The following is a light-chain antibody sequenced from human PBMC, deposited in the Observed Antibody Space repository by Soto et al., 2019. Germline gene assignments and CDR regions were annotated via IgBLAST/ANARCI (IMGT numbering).Light chain of an antibody. J-gene: IGLJ2*01. Sequence: QSVLTQPPSASGTPGQRVTISCYGSSSNIGSNTVNWYQQLPGTAPKLRIYSNNQRPSGVPDRFSGSKSGTSASLAISGLQSEDEADYYCAAWDDSLNGLVVFGGGTKLTVL. CDR1: SSNIGSNT. CDR3: AAWDDSLNGLVV. CDR2: SNN. V-gene: IGLV1-44*01.